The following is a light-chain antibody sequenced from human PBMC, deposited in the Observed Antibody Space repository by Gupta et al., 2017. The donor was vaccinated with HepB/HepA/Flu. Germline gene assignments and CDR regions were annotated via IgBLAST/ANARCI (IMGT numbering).Light chain of an antibody. V-gene: IGKV1-8*01. CDR1: QGISSY. J-gene: IGKJ4*01. CDR2: AAS. CDR3: QQEDSYPIT. Sequence: AIRMTQSPSSFSASTGDRVTITCRASQGISSYLAWYQQKPGKAPKLLIYAASTVQSGVPSRFSGSGSGTXFTLTIXCLQSEDFATYYCQQEDSYPITFGXGTKVEIK.